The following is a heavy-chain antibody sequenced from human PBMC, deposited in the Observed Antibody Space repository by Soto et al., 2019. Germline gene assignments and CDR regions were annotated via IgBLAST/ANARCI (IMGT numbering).Heavy chain of an antibody. D-gene: IGHD6-6*01. Sequence: GASVKVSCKASGYRFSTYGINCVRQAPGQVLQWMGWSSTSSGATNYAQKFQGRVTFTTDTSTSTAYMELRSLISDDTAVYFCARERYVASRHSHFDSWGQGTQVTVSS. CDR1: GYRFSTYG. V-gene: IGHV1-18*04. J-gene: IGHJ4*02. CDR3: ARERYVASRHSHFDS. CDR2: SSTSSGAT.